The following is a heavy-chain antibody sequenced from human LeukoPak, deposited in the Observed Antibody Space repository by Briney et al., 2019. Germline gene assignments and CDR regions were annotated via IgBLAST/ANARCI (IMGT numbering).Heavy chain of an antibody. J-gene: IGHJ5*02. CDR3: ARGTYGLRIDNWFDP. CDR2: INTDGSST. CDR1: GFTFSSYW. V-gene: IGHV3-74*01. Sequence: GGSLRLSCAATGFTFSSYWMHWVRQAPGKGLVWVSRINTDGSSTSYADSVKGRFTISRDNAKNTLYLQMNSLRAEDTAVYYCARGTYGLRIDNWFDPWGQGTLVTVSS. D-gene: IGHD1-26*01.